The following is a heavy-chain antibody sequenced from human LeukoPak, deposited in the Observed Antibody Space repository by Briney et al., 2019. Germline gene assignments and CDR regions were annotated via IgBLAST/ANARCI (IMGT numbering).Heavy chain of an antibody. D-gene: IGHD2-2*01. CDR3: VRLRGYRLLSGGFYYMDV. J-gene: IGHJ6*03. V-gene: IGHV4-4*07. CDR2: VYASGIT. Sequence: PSETLSLTCIVSGGSLSSGFWSWVRQPAGKGLEWIGRVYASGITKYNPSLESRVTMSIDTSKNQFSLRLNSVTAADTAVYYCVRLRGYRLLSGGFYYMDVWGKGSTVTVSS. CDR1: GGSLSSGF.